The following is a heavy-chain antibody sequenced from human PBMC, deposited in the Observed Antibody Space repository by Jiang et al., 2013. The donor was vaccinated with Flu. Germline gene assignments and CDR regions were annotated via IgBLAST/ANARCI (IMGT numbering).Heavy chain of an antibody. CDR2: IYYSGST. CDR3: ARLGSSSWFLNWFDP. V-gene: IGHV4-39*01. Sequence: GPGLVKPSETLSLTCTVSGGSISSSSYYWGWIRQPPGKGLEWIGSIYYSGSTYYNPSLKSRVTISVDTSKNQFSLKLSSVTAADTAVYYCARLGSSSWFLNWFDPWGQGTLVTVSS. J-gene: IGHJ5*02. CDR1: GGSISSSSYY. D-gene: IGHD6-13*01.